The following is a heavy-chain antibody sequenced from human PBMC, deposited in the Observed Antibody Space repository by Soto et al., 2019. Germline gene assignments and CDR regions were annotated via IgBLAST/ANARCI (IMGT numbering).Heavy chain of an antibody. CDR1: GHSVSGNSAA. CDR3: PRDFSRITMIVVVNPSGY. V-gene: IGHV6-1*01. J-gene: IGHJ4*03. Sequence: SPSLSVDCAISGHSVSGNSAAWNWIRQSPSGGLEWRGRTYYRSRWYNDYAVSVKSRITVTPDTSKNQFSLHLNSVTPEDTAVYYCPRDFSRITMIVVVNPSGYWGQGTRRTV. CDR2: TYYRSRWYN. D-gene: IGHD3-22*01.